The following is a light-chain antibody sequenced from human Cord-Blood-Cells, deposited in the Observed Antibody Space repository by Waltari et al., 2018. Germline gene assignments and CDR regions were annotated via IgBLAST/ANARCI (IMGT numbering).Light chain of an antibody. CDR2: GAS. Sequence: LVITQSPATLSVSPGESATPSCRARQIVSSNLAWYQQKPGQAPSPLIYGASTRATGIPARFSGSGSWTEFTLTISSLQSEDFAVYYCQQYNNWPPMYTFGQGTKLEIK. CDR3: QQYNNWPPMYT. J-gene: IGKJ2*01. V-gene: IGKV3-15*01. CDR1: QIVSSN.